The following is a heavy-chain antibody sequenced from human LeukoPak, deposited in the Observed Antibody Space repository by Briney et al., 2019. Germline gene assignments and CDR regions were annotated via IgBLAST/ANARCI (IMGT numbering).Heavy chain of an antibody. CDR1: GYTFTSYG. Sequence: ASVTLSCTASGYTFTSYGISWVRQAPGQGLEWMGWISAYNGNTNYAQKLQGRVTMTTDTSTSTAYMELRSLRSDDTAVYYCARWWFGESYYYYGMDVWGQGTTVTVSS. CDR3: ARWWFGESYYYYGMDV. CDR2: ISAYNGNT. D-gene: IGHD3-10*01. V-gene: IGHV1-18*01. J-gene: IGHJ6*02.